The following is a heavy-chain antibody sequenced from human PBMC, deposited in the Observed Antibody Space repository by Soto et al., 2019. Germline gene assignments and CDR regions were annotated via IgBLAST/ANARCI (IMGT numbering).Heavy chain of an antibody. CDR1: GGTFSSYG. J-gene: IGHJ4*02. Sequence: QVQLVQSETEVQKPGSSVKVSCKASGGTFSSYGITWVRLVPGQGLEWMGGIMPVFDIVNYAQKFQGRVSITADKSTSTAYMELSSLRSEDTAVYYCARYYDILTGYFGSWGQGTLVTVSS. D-gene: IGHD3-9*01. CDR3: ARYYDILTGYFGS. CDR2: IMPVFDIV. V-gene: IGHV1-69*17.